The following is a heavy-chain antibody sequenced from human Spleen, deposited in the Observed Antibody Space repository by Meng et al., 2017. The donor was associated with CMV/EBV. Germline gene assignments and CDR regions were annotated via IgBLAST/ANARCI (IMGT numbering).Heavy chain of an antibody. V-gene: IGHV3-23*03. J-gene: IGHJ6*02. CDR3: ARLGSYTYYYYGMDV. CDR1: GFAFSTDA. Sequence: GGSLRLSCAASGFAFSTDAMTWVRQAPGKGLEWVSVIYSGGSATYHADSVKGRFNISRDNSKNMVYLHMNSLRADDTARYYCARLGSYTYYYYGMDVWGQGTTVTVS. D-gene: IGHD1-26*01. CDR2: IYSGGSAT.